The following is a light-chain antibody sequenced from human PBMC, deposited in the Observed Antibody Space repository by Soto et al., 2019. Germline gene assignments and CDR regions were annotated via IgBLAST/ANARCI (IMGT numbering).Light chain of an antibody. Sequence: QSALTQPASVSGCPGQSITISCTGTSSDVGSYNLVSWYQQHPGKAPKLMIYEGSKRPSGVSNRFSGSKSGNTASLTISGLQAEDEADYYCCSYAGSLVFGGGTKLTVL. CDR3: CSYAGSLV. CDR1: SSDVGSYNL. V-gene: IGLV2-23*01. CDR2: EGS. J-gene: IGLJ2*01.